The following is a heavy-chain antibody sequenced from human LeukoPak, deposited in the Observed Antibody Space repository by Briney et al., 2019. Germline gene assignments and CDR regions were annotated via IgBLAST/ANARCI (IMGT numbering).Heavy chain of an antibody. CDR1: GGSFSGYY. D-gene: IGHD4-11*01. CDR2: INHSGST. V-gene: IGHV4-34*01. CDR3: ARELQYDAFDI. J-gene: IGHJ3*02. Sequence: SETLSLTCAVYGGSFSGYYWSWIRQPPGKGLEWIGEINHSGSTNYNPSLKSRVTISVDTSKNQFSLKLSSVTAADTAVYYCARELQYDAFDIWGQGTMVTVSS.